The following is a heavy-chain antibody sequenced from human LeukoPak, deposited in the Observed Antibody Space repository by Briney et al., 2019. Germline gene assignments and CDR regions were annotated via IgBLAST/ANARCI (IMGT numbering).Heavy chain of an antibody. CDR3: AKDRCSNGVGCYYYYMDV. CDR1: GFTFSSYG. J-gene: IGHJ6*03. V-gene: IGHV3-30*18. CDR2: ISYHGRNE. Sequence: PGGSLRLSCAASGFTFSSYGMHWVRQAPGKGLEWVAVISYHGRNENYADSVKGRFTISRDNSKNTLDLQMNSLRAEDTAVYYCAKDRCSNGVGCYYYYMDVWGKGTTVTISS. D-gene: IGHD2-8*01.